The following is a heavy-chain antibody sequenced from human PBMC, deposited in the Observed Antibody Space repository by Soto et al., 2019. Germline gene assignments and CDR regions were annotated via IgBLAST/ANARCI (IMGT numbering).Heavy chain of an antibody. Sequence: EVHLLESGGGLVQPGGSLRLSCAASGITFSNYALSWVRQAPGKGLEWVSGISASATGTYYADSVKGRFTISRDNSKXXXXXXXXXXXXXXXXXXXXXXXXXXXXXXXXXXXDYWGQGTLVTVSS. CDR2: ISASATGT. CDR1: GITFSNYA. V-gene: IGHV3-23*01. CDR3: XXXXXXXXXXXXXXXDY. J-gene: IGHJ4*02.